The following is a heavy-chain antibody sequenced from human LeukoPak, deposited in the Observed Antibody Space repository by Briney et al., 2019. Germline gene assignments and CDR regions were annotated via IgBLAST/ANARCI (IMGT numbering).Heavy chain of an antibody. D-gene: IGHD3-22*01. CDR1: GFTFSSYG. Sequence: GRSLRLSCAASGFTFSSYGMNWVRQASGKGLEWVSAISGSGGSTYYADSVKGRFTISRDNSKNTLYLQMNSLRAEDTAVYYCAKDPYDYYDSSGYYYEPFFDYWGQGTLVTVSS. J-gene: IGHJ4*02. V-gene: IGHV3-23*01. CDR3: AKDPYDYYDSSGYYYEPFFDY. CDR2: ISGSGGST.